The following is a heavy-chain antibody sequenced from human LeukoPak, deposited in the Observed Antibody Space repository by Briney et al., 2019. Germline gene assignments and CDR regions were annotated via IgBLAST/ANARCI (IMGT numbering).Heavy chain of an antibody. CDR3: ARGRFSSGPGPFDY. CDR2: VSYSGGT. D-gene: IGHD6-19*01. CDR1: GGSISSYY. Sequence: SSETLSLTCSVSGGSISSYYWSLIRQPPGKGLEWIGYVSYSGGTNYNPSLRSRVTISVDTSKNQFSLTLSSVTAADTAVYYCARGRFSSGPGPFDYWGQGALVTVSS. J-gene: IGHJ4*02. V-gene: IGHV4-59*01.